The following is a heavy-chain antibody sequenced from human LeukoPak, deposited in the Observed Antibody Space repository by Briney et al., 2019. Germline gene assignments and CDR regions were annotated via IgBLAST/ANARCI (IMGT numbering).Heavy chain of an antibody. Sequence: PGESLKISCKASGYTFTSYWISWVRQTPGKGLEWMGKIDPSDSYTNYSPSFQGQVTISADKSISTAYLQWSSLKASDTAIYYCARGGGSRWTAFDYWGQGTLVTAS. CDR3: ARGGGSRWTAFDY. V-gene: IGHV5-10-1*04. CDR1: GYTFTSYW. D-gene: IGHD5-24*01. CDR2: IDPSDSYT. J-gene: IGHJ4*02.